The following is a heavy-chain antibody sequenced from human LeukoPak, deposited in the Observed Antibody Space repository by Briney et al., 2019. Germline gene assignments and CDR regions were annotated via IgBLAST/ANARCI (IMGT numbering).Heavy chain of an antibody. CDR1: GGSISSSNW. CDR3: ARERIQLWFDL. J-gene: IGHJ5*02. V-gene: IGHV4-4*02. Sequence: SETLSLTCAVSGGSISSSNWWSWVRQPPGKGLEWIGEIYHSGSTNYNPSLKSRVTISLDTSKNQFSLNLSSVTAVDTAVYYCARERIQLWFDLWGQGALVTVSS. CDR2: IYHSGST. D-gene: IGHD5-18*01.